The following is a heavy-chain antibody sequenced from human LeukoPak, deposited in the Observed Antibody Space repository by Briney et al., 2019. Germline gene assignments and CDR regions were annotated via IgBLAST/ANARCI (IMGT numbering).Heavy chain of an antibody. D-gene: IGHD6-6*01. CDR2: INPNSGGT. V-gene: IGHV1-2*02. Sequence: ASVKVSCKASGYTFTGYYMHWVRQAPGQGLEWMGWINPNSGGTNYAQKFQGRVTMTRDTSISTAYMELSRLRSDDTAVYYCARDLGHSSSSGAFDIWGQGTMVTVSS. CDR3: ARDLGHSSSSGAFDI. J-gene: IGHJ3*02. CDR1: GYTFTGYY.